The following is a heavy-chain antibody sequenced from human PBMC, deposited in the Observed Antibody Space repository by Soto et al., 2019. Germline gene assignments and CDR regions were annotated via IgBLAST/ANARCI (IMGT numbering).Heavy chain of an antibody. CDR3: ASLKLGYSTFDP. CDR2: IYYSGST. Sequence: SETLSLTCTVSGGSISSGGSYCSWIRQPPGKGLEWIGYIYYSGSTYYNPSLKSRVTISVDTSKNQFSLKLSSVTAADTAVYYCASLKLGYSTFDPWGQGTLVTVSS. V-gene: IGHV4-30-4*01. CDR1: GGSISSGGSY. J-gene: IGHJ5*02. D-gene: IGHD5-18*01.